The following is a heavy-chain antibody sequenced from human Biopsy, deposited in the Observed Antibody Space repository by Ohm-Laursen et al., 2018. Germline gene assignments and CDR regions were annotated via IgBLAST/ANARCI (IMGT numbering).Heavy chain of an antibody. V-gene: IGHV3-11*01. Sequence: SLRLSCAASGFTFSDYYMSWIRQAPGKGLEWLSYISGSGTTIFCADSVKGRFTVSRDNAKNSLYLQMNSLTVEGTAVYYCARDGAGSYHDYWGQGTLVTVSS. J-gene: IGHJ4*02. CDR2: ISGSGTTI. CDR1: GFTFSDYY. CDR3: ARDGAGSYHDY. D-gene: IGHD3-10*01.